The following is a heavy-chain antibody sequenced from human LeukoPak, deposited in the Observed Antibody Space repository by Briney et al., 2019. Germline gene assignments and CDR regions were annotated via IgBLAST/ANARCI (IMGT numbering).Heavy chain of an antibody. D-gene: IGHD5-18*01. Sequence: ASVKVSCKASGGTFSSYAISWVRQAPGQGLEWMGRIFPILGIANYAQKFQGRVTITADKSTSTAYMELSSLRSEDTAVYYCARDRIQLWLGDYWGQGTLVTVSS. CDR3: ARDRIQLWLGDY. J-gene: IGHJ4*02. CDR1: GGTFSSYA. V-gene: IGHV1-69*04. CDR2: IFPILGIA.